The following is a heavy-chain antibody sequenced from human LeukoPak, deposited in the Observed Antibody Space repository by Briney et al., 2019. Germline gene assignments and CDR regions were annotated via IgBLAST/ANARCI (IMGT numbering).Heavy chain of an antibody. CDR1: VFTFDVYA. CDR2: ISWKSGSI. D-gene: IGHD4-17*01. J-gene: IGHJ5*02. V-gene: IGHV3-9*01. Sequence: GRSLRLSCAASVFTFDVYAMHWVPQAPGRGLEGGLGISWKSGSIGYADSVKGRFDNSRDNAKSSLYQQMNNLRADDTALYYCAEGVSTVTTLKVANWFDPWGQGTLVTVSS. CDR3: AEGVSTVTTLKVANWFDP.